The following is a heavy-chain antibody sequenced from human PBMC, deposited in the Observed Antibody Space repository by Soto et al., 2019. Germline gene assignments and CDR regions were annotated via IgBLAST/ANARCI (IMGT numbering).Heavy chain of an antibody. D-gene: IGHD1-26*01. CDR1: GFPFSTYG. J-gene: IGHJ4*02. CDR3: ARVKYAGSYSPRGY. CDR2: ISSGSNSI. V-gene: IGHV3-48*01. Sequence: GGSLRLSCAASGFPFSTYGMNWVRQAPGKGLEWVSYISSGSNSIYYADSVKGRFTSSRDNAKNSLCLQMNSLRVEDTAVYFCARVKYAGSYSPRGYWGQGALVTVSS.